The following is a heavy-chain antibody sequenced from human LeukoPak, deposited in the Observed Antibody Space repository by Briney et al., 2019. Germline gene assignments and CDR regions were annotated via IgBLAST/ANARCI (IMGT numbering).Heavy chain of an antibody. CDR3: AKSGATNYYGSGSATNY. D-gene: IGHD3-10*01. CDR2: IRYDGSNK. Sequence: GGSLRLSCAASGFTFSSYGMHWVRQAPGKGLEWVAFIRYDGSNKYYADSVKGRFTISRDNSKNTLYLQMNSLRAEDTAVYYCAKSGATNYYGSGSATNYWGQGTLVTVSS. J-gene: IGHJ4*02. V-gene: IGHV3-30*02. CDR1: GFTFSSYG.